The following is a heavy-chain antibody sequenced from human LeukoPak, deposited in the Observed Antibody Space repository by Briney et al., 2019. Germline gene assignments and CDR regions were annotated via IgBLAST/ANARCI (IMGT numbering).Heavy chain of an antibody. Sequence: GGSLRLSCAASGFTFSSYDMHWVRQAPGKGLEWVSAISGSGGSTYYADSVKGRFTISRDNAKNSLYLQMNSLRAEDTAVYYCARAPLVGATKGYFEYWGQGTLVTVSS. J-gene: IGHJ4*02. CDR1: GFTFSSYD. CDR3: ARAPLVGATKGYFEY. CDR2: ISGSGGST. D-gene: IGHD1-26*01. V-gene: IGHV3-21*01.